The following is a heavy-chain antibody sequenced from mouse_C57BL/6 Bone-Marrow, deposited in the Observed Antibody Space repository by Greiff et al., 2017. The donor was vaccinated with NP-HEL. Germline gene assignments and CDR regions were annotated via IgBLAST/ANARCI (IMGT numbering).Heavy chain of an antibody. CDR2: IAPANGNT. J-gene: IGHJ1*03. Sequence: EVQLQQSVAELVRPGASVQLSCTASGFTIKNTYMHWVKQRPEQGLEWIGRIAPANGNTKSAPKFQAKATITADTSSNTAYLQLSSLTSEDTAIYYCAPYYYGSSYDDWYFDVWGTVTTVTVSS. V-gene: IGHV14-3*01. CDR3: APYYYGSSYDDWYFDV. CDR1: GFTIKNTY. D-gene: IGHD1-1*01.